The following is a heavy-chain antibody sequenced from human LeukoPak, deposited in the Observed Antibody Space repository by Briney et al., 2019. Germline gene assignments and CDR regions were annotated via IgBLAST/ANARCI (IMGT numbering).Heavy chain of an antibody. CDR2: ISYDGSNK. J-gene: IGHJ4*02. V-gene: IGHV3-30*18. Sequence: GGSLRLSCAAFGFTFSSYWMSWVRQAPGKGLEWVALISYDGSNKYYADSVKGRFTISRDNSKNTLYLQMNSLRAEDTAVYYCAKEEGDWYYDILTGYYFDYWGQGTLVTVSS. CDR3: AKEEGDWYYDILTGYYFDY. CDR1: GFTFSSYW. D-gene: IGHD3-9*01.